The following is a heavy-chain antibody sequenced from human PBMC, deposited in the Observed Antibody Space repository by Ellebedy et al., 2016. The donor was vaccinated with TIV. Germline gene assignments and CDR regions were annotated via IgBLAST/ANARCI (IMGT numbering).Heavy chain of an antibody. Sequence: AASVKVSCKASGFTFTAYFIHWVRQAPGQGLEWMGWISGYSGNTKYAQKLQGRVTMTSDTSTSTAYMELRSLRSDDTAVYYCARDPPGGNRGDYWGQGTLVTVSS. V-gene: IGHV1-18*04. CDR3: ARDPPGGNRGDY. D-gene: IGHD4-23*01. J-gene: IGHJ4*02. CDR1: GFTFTAYF. CDR2: ISGYSGNT.